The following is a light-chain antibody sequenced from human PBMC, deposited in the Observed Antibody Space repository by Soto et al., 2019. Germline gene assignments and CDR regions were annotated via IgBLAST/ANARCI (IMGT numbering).Light chain of an antibody. J-gene: IGKJ1*01. CDR3: QQLNYYPLT. CDR1: QDIASY. CDR2: DAS. V-gene: IGKV1-9*01. Sequence: DIQLTQSPSFLSASVGDRVIITCRANQDIASYLGWYQQKPGKAPKLLIYDASTLQSGVSSKFSGSGSGTEFTLTISSLQPEDFATYYCQQLNYYPLTFGQGTKVEIK.